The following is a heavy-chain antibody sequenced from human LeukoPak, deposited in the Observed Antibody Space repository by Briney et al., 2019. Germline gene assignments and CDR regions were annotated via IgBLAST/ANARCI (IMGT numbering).Heavy chain of an antibody. Sequence: PGGXLRLSCAASGFTFSSYWMHWVRQAPGKGVVWVSRINSDGSSTIYADSVKGGFTISRDKAKNTLYMQMNSLRAEDTAVYYCARDGIVVNGAFDIWGQGTMVTVSS. CDR3: ARDGIVVNGAFDI. D-gene: IGHD3-22*01. CDR2: INSDGSST. J-gene: IGHJ3*02. V-gene: IGHV3-74*01. CDR1: GFTFSSYW.